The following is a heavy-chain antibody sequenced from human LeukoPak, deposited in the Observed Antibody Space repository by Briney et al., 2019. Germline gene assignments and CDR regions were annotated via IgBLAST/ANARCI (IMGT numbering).Heavy chain of an antibody. CDR1: GFTFTNYA. J-gene: IGHJ4*02. CDR3: AKDYYYDSSGLTAFEY. Sequence: PGGSLRLSCAASGFTFTNYAMTWVRQAPGKGLEWVSDISGSGGSTYYADSVKGRFTISRDNSKNTLYLQMNSLRDEDTAIYYCAKDYYYDSSGLTAFEYWGQGTLVTVSS. D-gene: IGHD3-22*01. V-gene: IGHV3-23*01. CDR2: ISGSGGST.